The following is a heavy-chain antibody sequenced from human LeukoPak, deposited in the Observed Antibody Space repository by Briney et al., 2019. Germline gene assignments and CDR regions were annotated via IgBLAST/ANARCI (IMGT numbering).Heavy chain of an antibody. CDR1: GGSISSSSYY. D-gene: IGHD5-12*01. V-gene: IGHV4-39*01. Sequence: SETLSLTCTVSGGSISSSSYYWGWIRQPPGKGLEWIGSIYYSGSTYYNPSLKSRVTISVDTSKNQFSLKLSSVTAADTAVYYCARHVGYSGYDYEWDYYYYMDVWGKGTTVTVSS. CDR3: ARHVGYSGYDYEWDYYYYMDV. CDR2: IYYSGST. J-gene: IGHJ6*03.